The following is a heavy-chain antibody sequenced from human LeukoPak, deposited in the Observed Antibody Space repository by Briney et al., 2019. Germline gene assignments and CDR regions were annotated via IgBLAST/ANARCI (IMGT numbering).Heavy chain of an antibody. CDR3: AKDGYSDSSGGFDC. V-gene: IGHV3-30*18. J-gene: IGHJ4*02. CDR1: GFTFSSYW. Sequence: GGSLRLSCAASGFTFSSYWMHWVRQAPGKGLEWVAVISYDGSNKYYADSVKGRFTISRDNSKNTLYLRMNSLRAEDTAMYYCAKDGYSDSSGGFDCWGQGTLVTVSS. D-gene: IGHD6-6*01. CDR2: ISYDGSNK.